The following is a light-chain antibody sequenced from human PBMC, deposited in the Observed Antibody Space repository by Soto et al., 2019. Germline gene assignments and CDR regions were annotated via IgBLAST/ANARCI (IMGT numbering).Light chain of an antibody. CDR2: EVS. Sequence: QSALTQPPSASGSPGQSVTISCTGNSSDVGGYNYVSWYQQHPGKAPKVMIYEVSQRPSGVPDRFSGSKSGNTASLTVSGLQAEDEGDYYCSSYGGSNNFVILGGGTKVTVL. CDR1: SSDVGGYNY. CDR3: SSYGGSNNFVI. J-gene: IGLJ2*01. V-gene: IGLV2-8*01.